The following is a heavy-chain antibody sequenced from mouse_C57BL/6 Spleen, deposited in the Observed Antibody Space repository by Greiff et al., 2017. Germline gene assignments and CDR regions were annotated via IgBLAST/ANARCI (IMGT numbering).Heavy chain of an antibody. CDR3: ARGLYGSNAMDY. V-gene: IGHV1-9*01. J-gene: IGHJ4*01. CDR2: ILPGSGST. Sequence: VQLQESGAELMKPGASVKLSCKATGYTFTGYWIEWVKQRPGHGLEWIGEILPGSGSTNYNEKFKGKATFTADTSSNTAYMQLSCLTTEDSAIYYCARGLYGSNAMDYWGQGTSVTVSS. D-gene: IGHD1-1*01. CDR1: GYTFTGYW.